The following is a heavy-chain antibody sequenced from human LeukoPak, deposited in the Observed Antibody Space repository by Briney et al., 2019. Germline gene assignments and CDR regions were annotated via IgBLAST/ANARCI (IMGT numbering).Heavy chain of an antibody. J-gene: IGHJ4*02. Sequence: ASVKVSCKASGYTFTGYYMHWVRQAPGQGLEWMGWINPNSGGTNYAQKFQGRVTMTRDMSISTVYMELSRLRSDDTALYYCVRDDYYGSGSYYENYFEYWGQGTLVTVSS. D-gene: IGHD3-10*01. CDR2: INPNSGGT. V-gene: IGHV1-2*02. CDR3: VRDDYYGSGSYYENYFEY. CDR1: GYTFTGYY.